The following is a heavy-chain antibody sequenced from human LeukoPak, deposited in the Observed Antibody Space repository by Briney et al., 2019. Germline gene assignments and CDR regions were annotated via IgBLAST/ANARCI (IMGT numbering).Heavy chain of an antibody. CDR2: VNTGNGNT. CDR3: ARDRAMADY. CDR1: GYIFTSYP. Sequence: ASVKVSCKASGYIFTSYPIHWVRQAPGQRLEWMGWVNTGNGNTKYSQKFEGRVTVTRDTSATAAYMELSSLRSEDTAVYYCARDRAMADYWGQGTLVTVSS. J-gene: IGHJ4*02. V-gene: IGHV1-3*04. D-gene: IGHD5-18*01.